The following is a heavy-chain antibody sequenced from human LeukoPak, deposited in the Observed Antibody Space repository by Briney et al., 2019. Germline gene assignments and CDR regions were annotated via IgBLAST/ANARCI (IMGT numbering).Heavy chain of an antibody. D-gene: IGHD3-22*01. CDR3: ARSRRHYTTMMVVANNWFDP. CDR1: GGSFSGYY. Sequence: SGTLSLTCAVYGGSFSGYYWSWIRQPPGKGLEWIGEINHSGSTNYNPSLKSRVTISVDTSKNQFSLKLSSVTAADTAVYYCARSRRHYTTMMVVANNWFDPWGQGTLVTVSS. CDR2: INHSGST. J-gene: IGHJ5*02. V-gene: IGHV4-34*01.